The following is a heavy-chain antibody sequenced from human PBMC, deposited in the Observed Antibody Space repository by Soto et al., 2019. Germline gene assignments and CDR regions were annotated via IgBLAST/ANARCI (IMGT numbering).Heavy chain of an antibody. D-gene: IGHD3-22*01. V-gene: IGHV3-23*01. CDR2: ISGSGGST. Sequence: GSLRLSCAASGFTFSSYAMSWVRQAPGKGLEWVSAISGSGGSTYYADSVKGRFTISRDNSKNTLYLQMNSLRAEDSAVYYCAKGTRLTMIVVVIPYYFDYWGQGTLVTVSS. CDR1: GFTFSSYA. CDR3: AKGTRLTMIVVVIPYYFDY. J-gene: IGHJ4*02.